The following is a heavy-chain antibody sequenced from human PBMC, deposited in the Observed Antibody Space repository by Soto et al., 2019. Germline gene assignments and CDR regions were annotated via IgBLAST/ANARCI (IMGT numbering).Heavy chain of an antibody. Sequence: SETLSLTCTVSGGSISSGDYYWSWIRQPPGKGLEWIGYIYYSGSTYYNPSLKSRVTISVDTSKNQLSLKLSSVTAADTAVYYCARFLGYYYYGMDVWGQGTTVTVSS. CDR1: GGSISSGDYY. CDR2: IYYSGST. V-gene: IGHV4-30-4*01. CDR3: ARFLGYYYYGMDV. D-gene: IGHD3-16*01. J-gene: IGHJ6*02.